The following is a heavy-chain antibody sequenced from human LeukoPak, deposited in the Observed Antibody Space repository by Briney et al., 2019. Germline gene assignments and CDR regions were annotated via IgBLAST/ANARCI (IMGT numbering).Heavy chain of an antibody. CDR3: AKYSGYDTVML. Sequence: PSETLSLTCTVSGGSISSYYWSWIRQPPGKGLEWIGYIYYSGTTNYNPSLKSRVTISVDTSKNQFSLKLSSVTAADTAVYYCAKYSGYDTVMLWGQGTLVTVSS. J-gene: IGHJ4*02. CDR2: IYYSGTT. CDR1: GGSISSYY. V-gene: IGHV4-59*01. D-gene: IGHD5-12*01.